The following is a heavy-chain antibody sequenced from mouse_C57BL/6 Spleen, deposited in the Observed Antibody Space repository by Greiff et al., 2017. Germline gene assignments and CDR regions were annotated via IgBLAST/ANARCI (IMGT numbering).Heavy chain of an antibody. V-gene: IGHV1-54*01. CDR2: INPGSGGT. CDR1: GYAFTNYL. CDR3: ARSGYYVDY. D-gene: IGHD3-2*02. J-gene: IGHJ2*01. Sequence: QVQLKESGAELVRPGTSVKVSCKASGYAFTNYLIEWVKQRPGQGLEWIGVINPGSGGTNYNEKFKGKATLTADKSSSTAYMQLSSLTSEDSAVYFCARSGYYVDYWGQGTTLTVSS.